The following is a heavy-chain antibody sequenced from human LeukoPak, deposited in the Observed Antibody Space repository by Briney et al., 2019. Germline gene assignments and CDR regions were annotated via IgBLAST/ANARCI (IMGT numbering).Heavy chain of an antibody. CDR2: ISYDGSNK. D-gene: IGHD3-16*01. V-gene: IGHV3-30*18. CDR1: GFTFSSYG. CDR3: AKATAAYYYYGMDV. J-gene: IGHJ6*04. Sequence: GRSLRLSCAASGFTFSSYGMHWVRQAPGKGLEWAAVISYDGSNKYYADSVKGRFTISRDNSKNALYLQMNSLRAEDTAVYYCAKATAAYYYYGMDVWGKGTTVTVSS.